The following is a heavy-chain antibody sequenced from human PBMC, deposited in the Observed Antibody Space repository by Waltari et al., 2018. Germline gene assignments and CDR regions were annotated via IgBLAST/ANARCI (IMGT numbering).Heavy chain of an antibody. V-gene: IGHV1-69*13. CDR2: IIPIFGTA. D-gene: IGHD3-3*01. CDR1: VGTFSSYA. Sequence: QVQLVQSGAEVQKPGSSVKVSCKASVGTFSSYAISWVRQAPGIGLEWMGGIIPIFGTANYAQKFQGRVTITADESTSTAYMELSSLRSEDTAVYYCARSMGVYDFWSGSTYFDYWGQGTLVTVSS. CDR3: ARSMGVYDFWSGSTYFDY. J-gene: IGHJ4*02.